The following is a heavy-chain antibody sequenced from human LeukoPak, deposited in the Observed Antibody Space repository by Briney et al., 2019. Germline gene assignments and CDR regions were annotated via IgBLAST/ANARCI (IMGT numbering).Heavy chain of an antibody. D-gene: IGHD3-16*01. V-gene: IGHV3-30*04. CDR3: ARGDARRGLRLADYGMDV. CDR2: ISYDGSNK. J-gene: IGHJ6*04. CDR1: GFTFSSYA. Sequence: PGGSLRLSCAASGFTFSSYAMHWVRQAPGKGLEWVAVISYDGSNKYYADSVKGRFTISRDNAKNSLYLQMNSLRAEDTAVYYCARGDARRGLRLADYGMDVWGKGTTVTVSS.